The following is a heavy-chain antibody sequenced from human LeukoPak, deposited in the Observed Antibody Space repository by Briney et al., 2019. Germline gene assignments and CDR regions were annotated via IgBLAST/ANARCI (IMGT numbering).Heavy chain of an antibody. J-gene: IGHJ5*02. CDR2: INPNSGGT. Sequence: GASVKVSCKASEYTFTGYYMHWVRQAPGQGLEWMGWINPNSGGTNYAQKFQGRVTMTRDTSISTAYMELSRLRSDDTAVYYCARRWGIVVVVAAYWFDPWGQGTLVTVSS. D-gene: IGHD2-15*01. CDR1: EYTFTGYY. CDR3: ARRWGIVVVVAAYWFDP. V-gene: IGHV1-2*02.